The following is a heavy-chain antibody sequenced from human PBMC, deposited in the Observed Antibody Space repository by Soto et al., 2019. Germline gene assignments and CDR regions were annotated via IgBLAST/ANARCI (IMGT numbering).Heavy chain of an antibody. CDR1: VYPITSGYY. CDR3: ARKLIKSTNKGDTNWFDP. J-gene: IGHJ5*02. Sequence: LPLPCRVSVYPITSGYYWGWNRQPPGKGLEWIGSIYHSGTYYSPSLKSRVTMSIDTSKNRFSLKLNSVTAADTAVYFCARKLIKSTNKGDTNWFDPWGQGTLVTVS. V-gene: IGHV4-38-2*01. D-gene: IGHD2-21*02. CDR2: IYHSGT.